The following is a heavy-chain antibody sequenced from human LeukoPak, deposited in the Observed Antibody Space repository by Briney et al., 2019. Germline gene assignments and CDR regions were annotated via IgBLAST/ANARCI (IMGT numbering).Heavy chain of an antibody. CDR1: GYSFTDYW. V-gene: IGHV5-51*01. J-gene: IGHJ6*03. Sequence: GESLKISCKGPGYSFTDYWIGWVRQMPGKGLEWMGIIYPGDSDTRYSPSFQGPVTISADKSISTVYLQWSSLKASDTAMYYCARHADYGSGRAYYMDVWGKGTTVTVSS. CDR2: IYPGDSDT. D-gene: IGHD3-10*01. CDR3: ARHADYGSGRAYYMDV.